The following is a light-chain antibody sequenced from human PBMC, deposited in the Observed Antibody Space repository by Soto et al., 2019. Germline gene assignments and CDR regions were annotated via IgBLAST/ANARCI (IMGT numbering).Light chain of an antibody. CDR2: GAS. Sequence: EIVMTQSPATLSVSPGERATLSCRASQSVGSNLAWYQQKPGQAPRLLIYGASTRATGIPARFSGSGSGTEFTLTISSLQSEDFAIYCCQQYNNWPPQRTFGQGTKVEIK. CDR1: QSVGSN. V-gene: IGKV3-15*01. CDR3: QQYNNWPPQRT. J-gene: IGKJ1*01.